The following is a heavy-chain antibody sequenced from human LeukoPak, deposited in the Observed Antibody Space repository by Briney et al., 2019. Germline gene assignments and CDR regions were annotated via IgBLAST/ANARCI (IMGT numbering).Heavy chain of an antibody. D-gene: IGHD4-17*01. J-gene: IGHJ4*02. CDR2: IRYDGSNK. CDR3: ARALTTVTTNPLGY. V-gene: IGHV3-30*02. Sequence: GGSLRLSCAASGFTFSSYGMHWVRQAPGKGLEWVAFIRYDGSNKYYADSVKGRFTISRDNSKNTLYLQMNSLRAEDTAVYYCARALTTVTTNPLGYWGQGTLVTVSS. CDR1: GFTFSSYG.